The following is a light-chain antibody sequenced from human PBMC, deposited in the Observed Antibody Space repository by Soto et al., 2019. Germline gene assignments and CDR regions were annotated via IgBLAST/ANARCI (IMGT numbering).Light chain of an antibody. Sequence: PGERATLSCRASQCISSSYLAWYQQRPGQAPRLLIYGASSRATGIPDRFSGSGSGTDFTLTISRLEPEDFAVYYCQQYGMSPWTFGQGTKVEI. CDR2: GAS. CDR3: QQYGMSPWT. CDR1: QCISSSY. V-gene: IGKV3-20*01. J-gene: IGKJ1*01.